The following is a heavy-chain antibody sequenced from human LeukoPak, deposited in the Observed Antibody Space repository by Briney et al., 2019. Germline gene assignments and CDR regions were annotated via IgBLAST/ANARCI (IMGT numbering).Heavy chain of an antibody. CDR2: INPNSGGT. CDR3: ARDGVPIEY. Sequence: ASVKVSCKASGYSFIGYYMHWVRQAPGQGLEWMGWINPNSGGTNYAEKFQGRVIMTRDTSISTAYMELSRLRSDDTAVYYCARDGVPIEYWGQGTLVTVSS. D-gene: IGHD3-16*01. V-gene: IGHV1-2*02. J-gene: IGHJ4*02. CDR1: GYSFIGYY.